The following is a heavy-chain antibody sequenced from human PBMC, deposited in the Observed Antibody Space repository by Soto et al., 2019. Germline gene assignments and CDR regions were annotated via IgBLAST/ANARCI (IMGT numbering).Heavy chain of an antibody. D-gene: IGHD5-12*01. V-gene: IGHV1-69*01. CDR3: ARGTRRAGYRECWHFDL. Sequence: QVQLVQSGAEVKKPGSSVKVSCKASGGTFTYSAVSWVRQAPGQGLEWMGGIIPMFGTPNYAQKFQGRLTISADESTSTVYMELSSLRSEDAAVYYCARGTRRAGYRECWHFDLWGRGTLVTVSS. CDR1: GGTFTYSA. J-gene: IGHJ2*01. CDR2: IIPMFGTP.